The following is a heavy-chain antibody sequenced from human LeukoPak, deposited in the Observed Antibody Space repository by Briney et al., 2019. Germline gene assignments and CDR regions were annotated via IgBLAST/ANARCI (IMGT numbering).Heavy chain of an antibody. CDR1: GYTFTSYG. V-gene: IGHV1-18*04. CDR2: ISAYNGNT. J-gene: IGHJ4*02. D-gene: IGHD2-15*01. Sequence: ASVKVSCKASGYTFTSYGISWVRQAPGQGLEWMGWISAYNGNTNYAQKLQGRVTMTTDTSTSTAYMELRSLRSDDTAVYYCAREYPGYCSGGSCRGLDYWGQGTLATVSS. CDR3: AREYPGYCSGGSCRGLDY.